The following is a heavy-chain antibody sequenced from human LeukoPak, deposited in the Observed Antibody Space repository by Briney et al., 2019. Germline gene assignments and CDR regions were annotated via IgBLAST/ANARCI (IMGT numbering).Heavy chain of an antibody. D-gene: IGHD6-13*01. CDR3: AGDAGSSWYWGALDM. CDR1: GFTFSTYD. Sequence: PGGSLRLSCVASGFTFSTYDMNWVRQAPGKGLEWVSYISASSTIKNYANSVKGRFTVSRDEAKNSMYLQMNSLRDEDTAVYYCAGDAGSSWYWGALDMWGQGTVVIVSS. V-gene: IGHV3-48*02. J-gene: IGHJ3*02. CDR2: ISASSTIK.